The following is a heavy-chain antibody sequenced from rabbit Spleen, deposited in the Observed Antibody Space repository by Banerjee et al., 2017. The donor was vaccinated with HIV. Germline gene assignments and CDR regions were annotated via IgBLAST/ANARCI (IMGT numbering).Heavy chain of an antibody. V-gene: IGHV1S40*01. CDR3: ARDLVAVIGWNFNL. Sequence: QSLEESGGDLVKPGASLTLTCTASGFSFSGGYDMCWVRQAPGKGLELIACINTVTGKTVYASWAKGRFIMSRTSSTTVTLQMTSLTAADTATYFCARDLVAVIGWNFNLWGQGTLVTVS. D-gene: IGHD1-1*01. J-gene: IGHJ4*01. CDR2: INTVTGKT. CDR1: GFSFSGGYD.